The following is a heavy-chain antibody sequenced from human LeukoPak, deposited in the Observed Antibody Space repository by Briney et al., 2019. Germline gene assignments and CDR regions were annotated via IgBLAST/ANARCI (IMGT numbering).Heavy chain of an antibody. J-gene: IGHJ4*02. CDR1: GYSFTTYW. CDR3: ARPYSSGWSHLGY. CDR2: IYPGDSDT. V-gene: IGHV5-51*01. Sequence: GESLKISCKGSGYSFTTYWIGWVRQVPGKGPEWMGIIYPGDSDTRYSPSFQGQVTISADKSISTAYLQWSSLKASDTAMYYCARPYSSGWSHLGYWGQGTLVTVSS. D-gene: IGHD6-19*01.